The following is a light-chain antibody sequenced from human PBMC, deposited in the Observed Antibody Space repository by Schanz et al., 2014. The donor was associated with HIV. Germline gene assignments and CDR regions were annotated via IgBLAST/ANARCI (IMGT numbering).Light chain of an antibody. CDR1: SSDVGYYKY. Sequence: QFALTQPASVSGSPGQSITISCTGTSSDVGYYKYVSWYQQHPGKAPKVVIYGVFDRPSGISNRFSGSKSGNTASLTISGLQAEDEADYYCCSYAGSSTYVVFGGGTKLTVL. J-gene: IGLJ2*01. CDR2: GVF. CDR3: CSYAGSSTYVV. V-gene: IGLV2-14*03.